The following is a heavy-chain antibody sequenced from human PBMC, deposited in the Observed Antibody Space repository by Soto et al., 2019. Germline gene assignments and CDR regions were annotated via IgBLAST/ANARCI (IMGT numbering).Heavy chain of an antibody. V-gene: IGHV3-66*01. J-gene: IGHJ4*02. CDR3: ARDRHRDY. CDR2: IYSDGRA. Sequence: EVQLVESGGGLVQPGGSLRLSCAASGFTVSATYMSWVRQAPGKGLEWVSYIYSDGRAFYADSVKDRFTLSRDSSKNTLYLQMNSLRVEDTAMYYCARDRHRDYCGQGTLVTFSS. CDR1: GFTVSATY.